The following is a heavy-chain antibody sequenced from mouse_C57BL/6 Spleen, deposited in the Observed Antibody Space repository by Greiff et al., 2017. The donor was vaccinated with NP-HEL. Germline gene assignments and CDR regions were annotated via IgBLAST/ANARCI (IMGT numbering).Heavy chain of an antibody. V-gene: IGHV1-81*01. J-gene: IGHJ4*01. D-gene: IGHD2-1*01. Sequence: QVQLQQSGAELARPGASVKLSCKASGYTFTSYGISWVKQRTGQGLEWIGEIYPRSGNTYYNEKFKGKATLTADKSSSTAYMELRSLTSEDSAVYFCAREGNYGGAYAMDYWGQGTSVTVSS. CDR1: GYTFTSYG. CDR2: IYPRSGNT. CDR3: AREGNYGGAYAMDY.